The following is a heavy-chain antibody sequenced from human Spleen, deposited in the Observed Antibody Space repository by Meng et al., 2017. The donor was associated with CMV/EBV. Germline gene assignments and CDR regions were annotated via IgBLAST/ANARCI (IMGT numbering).Heavy chain of an antibody. Sequence: SCAASGFTFSSYSMNWVRQAPGKGLEWVSSISSSSSYIYYADSVKGRFTISRDNAKNSLYLQMNSLRAEDTAVYYCARGFGSYTMDVWGQGTTVTVSS. CDR3: ARGFGSYTMDV. J-gene: IGHJ6*02. V-gene: IGHV3-21*01. CDR2: ISSSSSYI. CDR1: GFTFSSYS. D-gene: IGHD1-26*01.